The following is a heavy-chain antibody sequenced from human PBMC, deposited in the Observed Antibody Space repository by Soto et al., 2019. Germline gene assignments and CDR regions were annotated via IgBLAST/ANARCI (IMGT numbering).Heavy chain of an antibody. CDR1: GYTFTGYY. J-gene: IGHJ4*02. Sequence: ASVKVSCKASGYTFTGYYIHWVRLAPGQGLEWMGWINPNSGDTNYAQKFQGNVTMTRDTSISTAYMELTRLRSDDTAVYYCASVPGIAAVTDYWGQGTLVTVST. D-gene: IGHD6-25*01. CDR3: ASVPGIAAVTDY. CDR2: INPNSGDT. V-gene: IGHV1-2*02.